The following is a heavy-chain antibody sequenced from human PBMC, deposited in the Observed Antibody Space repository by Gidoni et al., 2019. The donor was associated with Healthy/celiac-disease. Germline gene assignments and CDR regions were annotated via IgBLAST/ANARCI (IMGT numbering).Heavy chain of an antibody. CDR3: ARGRETTVTNDRPKTYYYYGMDV. CDR2: INHSGST. Sequence: QVQLQQWGAGLLKPSETLSLTCAVYGGSFSGYYWSWIRQPPGKGLEWIGEINHSGSTNYNPSLKSRVTISVDTSKKQFSLKLSSVTAADTAVYYCARGRETTVTNDRPKTYYYYGMDVWGQGTTVTVSS. J-gene: IGHJ6*02. D-gene: IGHD4-4*01. V-gene: IGHV4-34*01. CDR1: GGSFSGYY.